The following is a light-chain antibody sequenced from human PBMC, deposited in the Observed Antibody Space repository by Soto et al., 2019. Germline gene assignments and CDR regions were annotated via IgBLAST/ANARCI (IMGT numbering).Light chain of an antibody. V-gene: IGKV3-20*01. J-gene: IGKJ1*01. Sequence: EMLLTQSPGTLSLAPGERATLSCRASQSVSSSYLAWYQQKPGQAPRLLIYGASSRATGIPDRFSGSGSGTDFTLTISRLEPEDFAVYYCQQYGSSPMTFGQGTKVDIK. CDR1: QSVSSSY. CDR3: QQYGSSPMT. CDR2: GAS.